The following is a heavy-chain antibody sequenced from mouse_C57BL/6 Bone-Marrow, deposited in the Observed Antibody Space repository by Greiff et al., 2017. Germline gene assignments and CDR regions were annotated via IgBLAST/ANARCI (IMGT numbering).Heavy chain of an antibody. J-gene: IGHJ3*01. D-gene: IGHD2-3*01. CDR2: IHPSDSDT. Sequence: QVQLQQPGAELVKPGASVKVSCKASGYTFTSYWMHWVKQRPGQGLEWIGRIHPSDSDTNYNQKFKGKATLTVDTSSSTAYMQLSSLTSEDSAVYYCAMGWLLRKFAYWGQGTLVTVSA. CDR1: GYTFTSYW. CDR3: AMGWLLRKFAY. V-gene: IGHV1-74*01.